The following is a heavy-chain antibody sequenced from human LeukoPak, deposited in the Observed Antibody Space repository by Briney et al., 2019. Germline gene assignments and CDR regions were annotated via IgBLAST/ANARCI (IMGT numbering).Heavy chain of an antibody. CDR1: GVFISSRDYY. V-gene: IGHV4-39*01. Sequence: KSSETLSLTCTVSGVFISSRDYYWGWIRQPPGKGLEWLGNIYSDGRTFYNPSLKSRVTISVDTSNNQFSLNLRSVTAADTAVYYCATSPDDLGDYATGNWFDPWGQGTLVTVSS. D-gene: IGHD4-17*01. CDR2: IYSDGRT. CDR3: ATSPDDLGDYATGNWFDP. J-gene: IGHJ5*02.